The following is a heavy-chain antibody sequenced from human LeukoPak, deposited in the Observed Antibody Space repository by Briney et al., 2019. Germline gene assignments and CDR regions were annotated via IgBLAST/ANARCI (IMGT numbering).Heavy chain of an antibody. CDR1: GGSISSSTYH. J-gene: IGHJ5*01. Sequence: SDTLSLTCTVSGGSISSSTYHWGWIRQPPGQGLEWIASMSYSGSTYYNPSLMSRVTLSVDTSKTQLSLKMTSVTAADTAVYYCARDRNTINWFYYWGQGTLVTVSS. V-gene: IGHV4-39*07. CDR3: ARDRNTINWFYY. D-gene: IGHD1-14*01. CDR2: MSYSGST.